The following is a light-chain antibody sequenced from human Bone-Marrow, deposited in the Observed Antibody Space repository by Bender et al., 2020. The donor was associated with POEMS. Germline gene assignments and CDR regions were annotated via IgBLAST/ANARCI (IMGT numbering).Light chain of an antibody. Sequence: QSALTQPASVSGSPGQSITISCTGTSGDVGAYNFVSWYQQHPGKAPKLIIYDVNNRPPGVSDRFSGSKSGNTASLAISGLQTEDESDYYCQSYDSSLSAHVVFGGGTKLTV. CDR2: DVN. V-gene: IGLV2-14*01. CDR3: QSYDSSLSAHVV. CDR1: SGDVGAYNF. J-gene: IGLJ2*01.